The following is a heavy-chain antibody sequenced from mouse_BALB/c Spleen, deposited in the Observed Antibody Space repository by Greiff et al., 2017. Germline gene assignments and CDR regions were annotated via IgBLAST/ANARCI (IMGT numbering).Heavy chain of an antibody. V-gene: IGHV3-6*02. Sequence: EVQLVESGPGLVKPSQSLSLTCSVTGYSITSGYYWNWIRQFPGNKLEWMGYISYDGSNNYNPSLKNRISITRDTSKNQFFLKLNSVTTEDTATYYCARDGYDDVYYFDYWGQGTTLTVSS. CDR1: GYSITSGYY. CDR3: ARDGYDDVYYFDY. D-gene: IGHD2-2*01. CDR2: ISYDGSN. J-gene: IGHJ2*01.